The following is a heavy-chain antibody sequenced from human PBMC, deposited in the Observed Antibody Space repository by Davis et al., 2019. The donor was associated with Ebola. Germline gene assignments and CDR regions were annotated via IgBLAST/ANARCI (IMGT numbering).Heavy chain of an antibody. CDR2: TYYSSKWYD. Sequence: HSQTLSLTCAISGDSVSINSAGWNWIRQSPSRGLEWLGRTYYSSKWYDGYAESVKSRINISPDPAKNQFSLHLNSVTPEDTAVYYCARGWLRSGLDVWGKGAAVTVSS. J-gene: IGHJ6*04. D-gene: IGHD5-12*01. CDR1: GDSVSINSAG. V-gene: IGHV6-1*01. CDR3: ARGWLRSGLDV.